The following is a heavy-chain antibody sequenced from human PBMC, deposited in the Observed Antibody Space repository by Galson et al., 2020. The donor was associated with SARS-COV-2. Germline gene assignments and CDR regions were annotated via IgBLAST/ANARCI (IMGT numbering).Heavy chain of an antibody. CDR2: IYPGDPDP. V-gene: IGHV5-51*01. CDR3: ARGITIFWLNAFDI. J-gene: IGHJ3*02. D-gene: IGHD3-9*01. Sequence: GGSLRLSCKGSGYSFTSYWIGWVRQMPGKGLEWMGIIYPGDPDPRYRPSFHGQVTISADKSISTAYLQWSSLKASDTAMYYCARGITIFWLNAFDIWGQGTMVTVSS. CDR1: GYSFTSYW.